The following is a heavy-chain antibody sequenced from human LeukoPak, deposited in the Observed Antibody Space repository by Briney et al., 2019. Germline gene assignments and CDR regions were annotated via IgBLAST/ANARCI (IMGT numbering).Heavy chain of an antibody. V-gene: IGHV3-48*03. J-gene: IGHJ3*01. CDR1: GFTLSSYE. CDR2: ISISGSTI. CDR3: GRGGSSGYNYNAFDV. Sequence: GGSLRLSCAASGFTLSSYEMNWVRQGPGKGLEWVSYISISGSTIYYADSVNGRSTISRDIAKNSLYLQMNSLRPEDTAVYYCGRGGSSGYNYNAFDVWGQGTRVTVSS. D-gene: IGHD3-22*01.